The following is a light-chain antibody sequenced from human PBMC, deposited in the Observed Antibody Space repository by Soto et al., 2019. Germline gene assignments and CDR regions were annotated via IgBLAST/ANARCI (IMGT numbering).Light chain of an antibody. CDR2: GAS. J-gene: IGKJ1*01. Sequence: IVMTQSPATLSVSPGERATLSCRASQSISSNLAWYQQKPGQAPRLLIYGASTRATGTPDRFSGSGSGTEFTLTISSLQSEESAVYYCQQYNNWPQTFGQGTKVEIK. CDR1: QSISSN. CDR3: QQYNNWPQT. V-gene: IGKV3-15*01.